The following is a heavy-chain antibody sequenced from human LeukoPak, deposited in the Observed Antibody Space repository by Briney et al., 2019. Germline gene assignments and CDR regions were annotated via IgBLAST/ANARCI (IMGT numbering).Heavy chain of an antibody. J-gene: IGHJ4*02. V-gene: IGHV3-74*01. D-gene: IGHD3-10*01. Sequence: GGSLRLSCAASGFAFTEYWMHWVRQTPGKGLMWVSRINDGGTYTAYADSVKGRFTVSRDNAANTLYLQMNSLRVEDTAIYYCAREIKIQGFRAFDYWGQGTPVTASS. CDR2: INDGGTYT. CDR1: GFAFTEYW. CDR3: AREIKIQGFRAFDY.